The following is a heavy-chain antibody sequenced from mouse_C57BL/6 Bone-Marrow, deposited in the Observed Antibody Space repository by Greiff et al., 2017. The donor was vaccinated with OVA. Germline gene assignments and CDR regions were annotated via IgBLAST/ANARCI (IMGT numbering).Heavy chain of an antibody. D-gene: IGHD2-5*01. CDR1: GFTFSSYA. Sequence: EVKVVESGGGLVKPGGSLKLSCAASGFTFSSYAMSWVRQTPEKRLEWVATISDGGSYTYYPDNVKGRFTISRDNAKNNLYLQMSHLKSEDTAMYYCAREGYSNFYWYFDVWGTGTTVTVSS. CDR3: AREGYSNFYWYFDV. J-gene: IGHJ1*03. V-gene: IGHV5-4*01. CDR2: ISDGGSYT.